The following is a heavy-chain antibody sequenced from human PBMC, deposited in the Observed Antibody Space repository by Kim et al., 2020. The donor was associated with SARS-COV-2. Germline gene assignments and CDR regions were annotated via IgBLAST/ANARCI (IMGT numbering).Heavy chain of an antibody. CDR3: ASEAPSFGSGSHPVDY. CDR1: GYTFTSYY. J-gene: IGHJ4*02. V-gene: IGHV1-46*03. D-gene: IGHD3-10*01. Sequence: ASVKVSCKASGYTFTSYYMHWVRQAPGQGLEWIGIINPSGGSTSYAQKFQGRVTMTRDTSTSTVDMELNSLRSEDTAVYYCASEAPSFGSGSHPVDYWAQGTPVTVSP. CDR2: INPSGGST.